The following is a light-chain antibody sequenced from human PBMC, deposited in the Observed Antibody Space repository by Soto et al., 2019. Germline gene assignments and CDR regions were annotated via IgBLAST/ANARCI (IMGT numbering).Light chain of an antibody. V-gene: IGKV3-20*01. CDR3: QQYGSSPPYT. J-gene: IGKJ2*01. CDR2: GAS. CDR1: QSVSSSY. Sequence: EIVLTQSPGNLSLSPGERATLSCRASQSVSSSYLAWYQQKPGQAPRLLIYGASSRATGIPDRFSGSGSGTDFTLTISRLEPEDFAMYYCQQYGSSPPYTFGQGTKLEIK.